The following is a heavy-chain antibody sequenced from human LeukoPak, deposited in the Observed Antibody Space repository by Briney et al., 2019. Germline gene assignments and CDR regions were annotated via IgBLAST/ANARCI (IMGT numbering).Heavy chain of an antibody. J-gene: IGHJ6*02. CDR1: GGSISSYY. V-gene: IGHV4-4*07. Sequence: SETLSLTCTVSGGSISSYYWSWIRQPAGKGLEWIGRIYTSGSTNYNSSLKSRVTMSVDTSRNQLSLKLSSVTAADTAVYYCARGPAAISSYYYYGMDVWGQGTTVTVSS. CDR2: IYTSGST. CDR3: ARGPAAISSYYYYGMDV. D-gene: IGHD2-2*01.